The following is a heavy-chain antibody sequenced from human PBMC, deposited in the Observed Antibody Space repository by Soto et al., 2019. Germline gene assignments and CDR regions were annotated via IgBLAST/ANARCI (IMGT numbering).Heavy chain of an antibody. CDR3: ARGGPVIIPAATNWFDP. D-gene: IGHD2-2*01. Sequence: QVQLVQSGPEVKKPGSSVKVSCKGSGGFNSYSISWVRQAPGQGPEWMGGIIPIFATPTYAQKFQGRVTITADKSTSTAYMELSRLTCEDTAVYYCARGGPVIIPAATNWFDPWGQGTLVSVSS. CDR2: IIPIFATP. CDR1: GGFNSYS. V-gene: IGHV1-69*06. J-gene: IGHJ5*02.